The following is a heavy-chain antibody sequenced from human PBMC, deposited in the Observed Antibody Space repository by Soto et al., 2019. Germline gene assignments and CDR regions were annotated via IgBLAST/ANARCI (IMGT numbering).Heavy chain of an antibody. CDR1: GGAISSGAYY. CDR3: AGGGPAAPVAWFDP. J-gene: IGHJ5*02. D-gene: IGHD2-2*01. Sequence: QVQLQASGPGLVKPSQTLSLTCTVSGGAISSGAYYWTWIRQHPGKGLEWIGFLFYSGGTYYNPYLKSRLSISVDTSKNHFSLKLRSGTAADTAVYFCAGGGPAAPVAWFDPLGQGTLVTVYS. CDR2: LFYSGGT. V-gene: IGHV4-31*03.